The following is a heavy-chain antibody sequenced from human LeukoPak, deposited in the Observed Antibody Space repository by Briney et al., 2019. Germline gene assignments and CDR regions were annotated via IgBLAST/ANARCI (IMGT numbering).Heavy chain of an antibody. V-gene: IGHV3-74*01. J-gene: IGHJ5*02. CDR2: ISSDGSNT. CDR3: TRGRGAYGWFDP. D-gene: IGHD3-10*01. CDR1: GFTVSSFW. Sequence: GRSLRLSCAASGFTVSSFWMHWVRKAPGKGLVWVSRISSDGSNTYYADSVKGRFTISRDTAMNTLYLHMHSLREEDTADYYCTRGRGAYGWFDPWGQGTQVTVSS.